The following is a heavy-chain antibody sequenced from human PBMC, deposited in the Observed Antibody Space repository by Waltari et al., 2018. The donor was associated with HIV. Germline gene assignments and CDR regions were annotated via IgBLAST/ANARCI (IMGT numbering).Heavy chain of an antibody. D-gene: IGHD2-15*01. V-gene: IGHV3-48*01. CDR3: ARCETVVTPFINKYLGLDV. J-gene: IGHJ6*02. Sequence: EVQLVESGGKLVQPGGSLRLSCLASGFTFSDYSMNWVRQGPGKGLELVAYSSATGTTIFYANSVKGRFTVSRDNVENSLYLDMSSLRAEDTGDYYCARCETVVTPFINKYLGLDVWGPGTTVTVSS. CDR2: SSATGTTI. CDR1: GFTFSDYS.